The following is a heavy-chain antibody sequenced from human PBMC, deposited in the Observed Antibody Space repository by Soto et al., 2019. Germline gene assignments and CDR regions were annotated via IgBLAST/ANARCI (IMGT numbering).Heavy chain of an antibody. CDR2: IIPILGIA. D-gene: IGHD3-10*01. J-gene: IGHJ6*02. V-gene: IGHV1-69*02. CDR3: ASQGLLWFGELLNRVWYYYYGMDV. CDR1: GGTFSSYT. Sequence: QIQLVQSGAEVKKPGSSVKVSCKASGGTFSSYTISWVRQAPGQGLEWMGRIIPILGIANYAQKFQGRVTITADKSTSTAYMELSSLRSEDTAVYYCASQGLLWFGELLNRVWYYYYGMDVWGQGTTVTVSS.